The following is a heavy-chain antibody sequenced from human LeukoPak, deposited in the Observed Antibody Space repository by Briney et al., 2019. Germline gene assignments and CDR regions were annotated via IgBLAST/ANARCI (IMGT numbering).Heavy chain of an antibody. CDR3: ARGLGNSGYYVIDY. CDR2: INPNSGGT. J-gene: IGHJ4*02. Sequence: GASVKVSCKASGYTFTGYYMHWVRQAPGQGLEWMGWINPNSGGTNYAQKFQGRVTMTRDTSISTAYMELSGMRSDDTAVYYCARGLGNSGYYVIDYWGQGTLVIVSS. V-gene: IGHV1-2*02. CDR1: GYTFTGYY. D-gene: IGHD5-12*01.